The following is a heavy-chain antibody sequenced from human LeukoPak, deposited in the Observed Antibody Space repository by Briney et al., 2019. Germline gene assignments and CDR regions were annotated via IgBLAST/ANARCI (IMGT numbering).Heavy chain of an antibody. CDR1: GFTFSNYA. CDR3: AKPLMGYDSSGYYQHDY. Sequence: GGSLRLSCAASGFTFSNYAMNWVRQAPGKGLEWVSVISSSGGTTYYADSVKGRFTISRDNSKNTLHLQMNSLRAEDTAVYYCAKPLMGYDSSGYYQHDYWGQGTLVTVSS. J-gene: IGHJ4*02. D-gene: IGHD3-22*01. CDR2: ISSSGGTT. V-gene: IGHV3-23*01.